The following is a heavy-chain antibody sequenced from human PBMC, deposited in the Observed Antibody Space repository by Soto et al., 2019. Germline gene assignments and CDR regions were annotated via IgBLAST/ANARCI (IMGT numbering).Heavy chain of an antibody. V-gene: IGHV1-69*13. CDR1: GGTFSSYA. CDR3: AKVMGGELLVSGGYYYYGMDV. D-gene: IGHD1-26*01. CDR2: IIPIFGTA. Sequence: ASVKVSCTASGGTFSSYAISWVRQAPGQGLEWMGGIIPIFGTANYAQKFQGRVTITADESTSTAYMELSSLRSEDTAVYYCAKVMGGELLVSGGYYYYGMDVWGQGTTVTVSS. J-gene: IGHJ6*02.